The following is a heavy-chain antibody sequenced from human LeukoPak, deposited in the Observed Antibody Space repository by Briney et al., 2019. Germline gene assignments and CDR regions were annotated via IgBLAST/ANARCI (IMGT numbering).Heavy chain of an antibody. CDR1: GYTFTSYD. Sequence: ASVKVSCKASGYTFTSYDINWVRQATGQGLEWMGWMNPNSGNTGYAQKFQGRVTMTRNTSISTAYMELSSLRSEDTAVYYCAREMAGDVPAAIDAFDIWGQGTMVTVSS. CDR3: AREMAGDVPAAIDAFDI. V-gene: IGHV1-8*01. CDR2: MNPNSGNT. D-gene: IGHD2-2*01. J-gene: IGHJ3*02.